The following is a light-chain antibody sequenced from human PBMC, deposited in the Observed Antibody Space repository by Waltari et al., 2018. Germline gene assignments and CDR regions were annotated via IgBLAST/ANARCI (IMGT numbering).Light chain of an antibody. CDR2: SNS. V-gene: IGLV1-44*01. CDR3: AAWDDGLNGVV. Sequence: QSVLTQPPSASGTPGQRGTIPCSGSSSNLGSHPVTWYQPPPGTVPKLLIFSNSQRPAGVPVRCSGSRSGTSASRGIGGVQSEDEADDYCAAWDDGLNGVVFGGGTKLTVL. CDR1: SSNLGSHP. J-gene: IGLJ2*01.